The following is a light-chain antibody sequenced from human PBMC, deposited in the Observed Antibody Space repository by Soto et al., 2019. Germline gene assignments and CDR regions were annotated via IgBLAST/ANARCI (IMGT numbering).Light chain of an antibody. V-gene: IGKV1-33*01. Sequence: DLQMTQSPSSLSASVGDRVTITCQASQDISNYLNWYQQKPGKAPKLLIYDASNLETGVPSRFSGSGSGTDFTFTISSLQPEDIATYYCQHRGTFGPGTKVDIK. CDR1: QDISNY. CDR2: DAS. J-gene: IGKJ3*01. CDR3: QHRGT.